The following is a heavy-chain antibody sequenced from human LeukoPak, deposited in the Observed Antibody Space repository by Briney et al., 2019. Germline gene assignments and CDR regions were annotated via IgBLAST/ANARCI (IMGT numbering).Heavy chain of an antibody. Sequence: GGSLRLSCAASGFTFDDYGMIWVRQTPGKGLEWVSYINWNGGSTAYGDSVKGRFTISRDNAKNSLYLHMSSLRAEDTGVYYCAREWAMVRAVIRYWGQGTLVTVSS. J-gene: IGHJ4*02. D-gene: IGHD3-10*01. CDR3: AREWAMVRAVIRY. CDR2: INWNGGST. CDR1: GFTFDDYG. V-gene: IGHV3-20*04.